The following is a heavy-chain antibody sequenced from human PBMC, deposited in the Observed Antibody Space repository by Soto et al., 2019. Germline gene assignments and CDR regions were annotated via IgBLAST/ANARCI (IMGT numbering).Heavy chain of an antibody. D-gene: IGHD2-15*01. CDR3: ATGAYCSGGSCSDYYYYYYGLDL. J-gene: IGHJ6*02. CDR2: LVVGTGNT. V-gene: IGHV1-58*01. Sequence: GGSVQVSCMTSGFTCRRSAVQGVRQARGQRREWIGGLVVGTGNTKYAQKFQQRVTISSDRSTNTVCMELSSLTSEDTAVYYCATGAYCSGGSCSDYYYYYYGLDLWGQGTTVTVSS. CDR1: GFTCRRSA.